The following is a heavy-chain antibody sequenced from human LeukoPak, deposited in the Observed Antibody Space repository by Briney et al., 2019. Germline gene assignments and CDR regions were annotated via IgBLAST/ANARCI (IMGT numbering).Heavy chain of an antibody. D-gene: IGHD6-13*01. CDR1: GFTFYDYG. Sequence: GGSLRLSCAASGFTFYDYGMSWVRQAPGKGLEWVSFISTSSSYIHNADSVKGRFTISRDNAENSLYLQMNSLRAEDTAVYYCARAAIAAARIYYYMDVWGKGTTVTASS. CDR3: ARAAIAAARIYYYMDV. CDR2: ISTSSSYI. V-gene: IGHV3-21*01. J-gene: IGHJ6*03.